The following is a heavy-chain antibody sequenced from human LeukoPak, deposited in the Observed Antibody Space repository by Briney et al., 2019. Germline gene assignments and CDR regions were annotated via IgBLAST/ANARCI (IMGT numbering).Heavy chain of an antibody. D-gene: IGHD2-2*01. CDR2: ISSSSSYI. J-gene: IGHJ4*02. CDR3: ARSRIVVVPAATQGRIFDY. V-gene: IGHV3-21*01. CDR1: GFTCSSYS. Sequence: PGGSLRLSCAASGFTCSSYSMNWVRQAPGKGLEWVSSISSSSSYIYYADSGKGRFTISRDNAKNSLYLQMNSLRAEDTAVYYCARSRIVVVPAATQGRIFDYWGQGTLVTVSS.